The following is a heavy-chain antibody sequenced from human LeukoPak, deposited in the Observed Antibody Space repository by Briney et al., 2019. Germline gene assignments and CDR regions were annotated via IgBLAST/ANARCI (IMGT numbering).Heavy chain of an antibody. CDR3: ARPRDDTRSAYHYSSYYGMDV. Sequence: ASVKVSCKASGYTFTSYYMHWVRQAPGQGLEWMGIINPSGGSTSYAQKFQGRVTMTGDTSTSTVNMELNSLRSEDTAVYYCARPRDDTRSAYHYSSYYGMDVWGQGTTVTVSS. J-gene: IGHJ6*02. V-gene: IGHV1-46*01. CDR1: GYTFTSYY. D-gene: IGHD3-22*01. CDR2: INPSGGST.